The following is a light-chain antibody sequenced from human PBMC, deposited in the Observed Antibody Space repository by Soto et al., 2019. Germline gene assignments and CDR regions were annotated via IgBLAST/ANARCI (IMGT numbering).Light chain of an antibody. CDR2: AAS. V-gene: IGKV1-39*01. CDR1: QGISTY. CDR3: QQSYSAPQA. J-gene: IGKJ1*01. Sequence: IQMTQSPSSLSASVGDRVTITCRASQGISTYLRWYQQKPGKAPNLLIYAASNFQSGVPSRFSGSGSGTDFTLTISSLQPEDFATYYCQQSYSAPQAFGQGTKVDIK.